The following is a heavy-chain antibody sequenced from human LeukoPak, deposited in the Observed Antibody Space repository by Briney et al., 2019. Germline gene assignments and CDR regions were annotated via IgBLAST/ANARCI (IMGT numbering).Heavy chain of an antibody. V-gene: IGHV1-46*01. CDR2: INPSGGST. J-gene: IGHJ4*02. Sequence: ASAKVSCKASGYTFTSYYMHWVRQAPGQGLEWMGMINPSGGSTNYAQKFQARVTMTRDTSTSTVYMELSSLRSEDTAVYYCARSVGGWYYFDYWGQGTLVTVSS. D-gene: IGHD6-19*01. CDR3: ARSVGGWYYFDY. CDR1: GYTFTSYY.